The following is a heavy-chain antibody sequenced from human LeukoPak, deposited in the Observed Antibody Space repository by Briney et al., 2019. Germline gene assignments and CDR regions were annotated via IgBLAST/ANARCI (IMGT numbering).Heavy chain of an antibody. CDR2: IYYSGST. CDR1: GGSISSYY. V-gene: IGHV4-59*08. J-gene: IGHJ4*02. D-gene: IGHD3-10*01. CDR3: ARYAPGISFDY. Sequence: SETLSLTCTVSGGSISSYYWSWIRQPPGKGLEWIGYIYYSGSTNYNPSPKSRVTISVDTSKNQFSLKLSSVTAADTAVYYCARYAPGISFDYWGQGTLVIVSS.